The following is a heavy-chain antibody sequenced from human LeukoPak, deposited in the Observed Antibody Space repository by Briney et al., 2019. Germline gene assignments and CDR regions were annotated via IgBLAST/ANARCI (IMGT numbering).Heavy chain of an antibody. V-gene: IGHV3-33*01. CDR2: IWYDGSNK. Sequence: GGSLRLSCAASGFTFSSYGMHWVRQAPGKGLEWVAVIWYDGSNKYYADSVKGRFTIFRDNSKNTLYLQMNSLRAEDTAVYYCARDRGSGALANFDYWGQGTLVTVSS. D-gene: IGHD3-16*01. CDR3: ARDRGSGALANFDY. J-gene: IGHJ4*02. CDR1: GFTFSSYG.